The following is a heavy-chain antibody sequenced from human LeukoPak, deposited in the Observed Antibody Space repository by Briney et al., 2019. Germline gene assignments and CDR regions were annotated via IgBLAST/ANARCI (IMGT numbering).Heavy chain of an antibody. CDR1: GYRLPRYW. J-gene: IGHJ6*03. Sequence: GALKTPWKCPGYRLPRYWIGWVRQMPGKGLEWMGIIYPGDSDTRYSTSFQGQVTISADKSISTAYLQWSSLKASDTAMYYCAILGGSGWEYYYYFYMDGWGKGSTVTVYS. V-gene: IGHV5-51*01. CDR3: AILGGSGWEYYYYFYMDG. D-gene: IGHD6-19*01. CDR2: IYPGDSDT.